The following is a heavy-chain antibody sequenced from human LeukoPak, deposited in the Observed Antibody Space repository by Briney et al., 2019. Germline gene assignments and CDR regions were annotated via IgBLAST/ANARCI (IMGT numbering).Heavy chain of an antibody. J-gene: IGHJ4*02. CDR2: SGSSGTTI. CDR3: ARVPKSHYYDSSGYYYDF. V-gene: IGHV3-11*01. Sequence: GGSLRLSCAASGFSFSDYYMSWIRQAPGKGLEWVSYSGSSGTTIYYADSVKGRFTISRDNAKNSLYLQMNSLRAEDTAVYYCARVPKSHYYDSSGYYYDFWGQETLVTVSS. CDR1: GFSFSDYY. D-gene: IGHD3-22*01.